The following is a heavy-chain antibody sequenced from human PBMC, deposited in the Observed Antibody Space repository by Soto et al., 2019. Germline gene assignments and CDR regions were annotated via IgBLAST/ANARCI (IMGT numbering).Heavy chain of an antibody. Sequence: QVQLQDSGPGLVKPSGTLSLTCAVSGGSIRSNNWWSWVRQPPGKGLEWIGEIFHSGSTHYNPSLKTRVNISVDKSKNQFSLKLISVTAADTAVYYCARVYSGSYSDYWGQGTLVTVSS. D-gene: IGHD1-26*01. V-gene: IGHV4-4*02. CDR3: ARVYSGSYSDY. J-gene: IGHJ4*02. CDR2: IFHSGST. CDR1: GGSIRSNNW.